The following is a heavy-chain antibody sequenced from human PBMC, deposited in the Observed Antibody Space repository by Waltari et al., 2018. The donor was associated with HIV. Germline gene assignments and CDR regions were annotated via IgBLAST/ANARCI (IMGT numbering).Heavy chain of an antibody. CDR3: AAGRRLIINVDYNYDMDV. J-gene: IGHJ6*02. CDR2: IIPIFGKE. V-gene: IGHV1-69*12. D-gene: IGHD3-10*01. Sequence: QVQLVQSGAEVKKPGSSVKVSCKASGDTFNTYGISWVRQAPGQGLEWMGGIIPIFGKEKYAQKFQGRVTIIADESMSTVYMELSSLRLGDTAVYYCAAGRRLIINVDYNYDMDVWGQGTTVTVSS. CDR1: GDTFNTYG.